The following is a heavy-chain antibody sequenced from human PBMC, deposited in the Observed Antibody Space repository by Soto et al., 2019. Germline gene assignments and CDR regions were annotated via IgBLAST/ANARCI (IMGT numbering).Heavy chain of an antibody. D-gene: IGHD6-13*01. CDR3: ARARVAAAGTHLGEFDP. J-gene: IGHJ5*02. V-gene: IGHV1-46*01. Sequence: GASVKVSCKASGYTFTSYYMHWVRQAPGQGLEWMGIINPSGGSTSYAQKFQGRVTMTRDTSTSTVYMELSSLRSEDTAVYYCARARVAAAGTHLGEFDPWGQGTLVTVSS. CDR2: INPSGGST. CDR1: GYTFTSYY.